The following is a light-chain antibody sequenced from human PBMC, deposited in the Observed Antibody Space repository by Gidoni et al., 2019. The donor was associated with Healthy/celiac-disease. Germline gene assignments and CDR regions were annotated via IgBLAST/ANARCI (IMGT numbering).Light chain of an antibody. V-gene: IGKV3-15*01. CDR2: GAS. CDR1: QSVSSN. Sequence: EIVMTQSPATLSVSPGERATLSCRASQSVSSNLAWYQQKPGQAPRLLIYGASTRATGIPARCSGSGSGTEFTLTISSLQPEDFAVYYCQQYNNWPPLTFGGGTKVEIK. J-gene: IGKJ4*01. CDR3: QQYNNWPPLT.